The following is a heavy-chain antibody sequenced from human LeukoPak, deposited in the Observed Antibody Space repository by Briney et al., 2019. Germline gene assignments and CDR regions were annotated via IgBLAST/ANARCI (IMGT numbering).Heavy chain of an antibody. V-gene: IGHV3-11*01. Sequence: PGGSLRLSCAASGFTFSDYYMNWIRQTPGKGLEWVSYISSSGSTIYYADSVKGRFTISRDNAKNSLYLQMNSLRAEDTAVYYCARWHCSSTSCYVDYWGQGTLVTVSS. CDR1: GFTFSDYY. D-gene: IGHD2-2*01. J-gene: IGHJ4*02. CDR2: ISSSGSTI. CDR3: ARWHCSSTSCYVDY.